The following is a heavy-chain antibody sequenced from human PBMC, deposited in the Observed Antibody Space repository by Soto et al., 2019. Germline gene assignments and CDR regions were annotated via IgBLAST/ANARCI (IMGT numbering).Heavy chain of an antibody. J-gene: IGHJ4*02. D-gene: IGHD2-21*02. Sequence: PGGSLRLSCAASWFNVNSDYMNWVRQTPGKGLEWVASIYSGETTYYADSVRGRFTISSDKSKNTLYFQLSSLRIEDTAVYYCTRDGRGLGRLSLFEYWGQGVRVTVS. CDR3: TRDGRGLGRLSLFEY. V-gene: IGHV3-53*01. CDR1: WFNVNSDY. CDR2: IYSGETT.